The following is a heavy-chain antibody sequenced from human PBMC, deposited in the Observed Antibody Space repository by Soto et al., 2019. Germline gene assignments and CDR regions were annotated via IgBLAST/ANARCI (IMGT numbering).Heavy chain of an antibody. CDR1: GFSFSAYA. V-gene: IGHV3-23*01. CDR2: ISGSGSIT. CDR3: VIERIELWLIDY. J-gene: IGHJ4*02. Sequence: DVQLLESGGGLAQPGESLRLSCVASGFSFSAYAMSWVRQSPGKGFEWVSTISGSGSITNYADSVKGRFTTSKDTSTNTLYLHTNSQPADGTALYYCVIERIELWLIDYWGQGPLFTVSS. D-gene: IGHD3-16*01.